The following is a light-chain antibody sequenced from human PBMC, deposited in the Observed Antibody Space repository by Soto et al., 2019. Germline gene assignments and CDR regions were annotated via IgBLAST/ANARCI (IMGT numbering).Light chain of an antibody. Sequence: EIVLTQSPATLSLSPGERATLSCRASQSVGSSLAWYQQKPGQAPRLLIYGASSRATGIPARFSGSGSGTDFTLTISSLEPEDFAVYYCHQRQYWPPITFGQGTRLEIK. CDR2: GAS. V-gene: IGKV3-11*01. CDR3: HQRQYWPPIT. CDR1: QSVGSS. J-gene: IGKJ5*01.